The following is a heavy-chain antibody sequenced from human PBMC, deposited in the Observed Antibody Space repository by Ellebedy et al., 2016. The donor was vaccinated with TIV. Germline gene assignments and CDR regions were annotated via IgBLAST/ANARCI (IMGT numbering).Heavy chain of an antibody. CDR1: RFSFTSYW. CDR3: ATDGSYGDYRSPAHAFVL. J-gene: IGHJ3*01. CDR2: INQDGSVK. D-gene: IGHD4-17*01. Sequence: GESLKISCAASRFSFTSYWMSWIRQAPGKGLEWVSNINQDGSVKYYVDSVRGRFTISRDSAKASLYLEMNSLRAEDTAIYYCATDGSYGDYRSPAHAFVLWGRGTLVTVSP. V-gene: IGHV3-7*03.